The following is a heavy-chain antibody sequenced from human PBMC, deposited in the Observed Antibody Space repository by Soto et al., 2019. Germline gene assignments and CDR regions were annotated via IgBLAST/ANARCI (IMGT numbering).Heavy chain of an antibody. J-gene: IGHJ4*01. CDR1: GFSLSDYW. CDR3: ARGPSGWFGYEY. V-gene: IGHV3-74*03. D-gene: IGHD6-19*01. Sequence: PGGSLRLSCAASGFSLSDYWMHWVRQVPGKGLLWVSRISVGARDTTYADSVKGRFTISRDNAKNTLYLQMDSLTAEDTAVYYCARGPSGWFGYEYWCHATLVTVSS. CDR2: ISVGARDT.